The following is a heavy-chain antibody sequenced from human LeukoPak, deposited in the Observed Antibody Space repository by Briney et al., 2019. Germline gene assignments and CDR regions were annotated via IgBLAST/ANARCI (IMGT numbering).Heavy chain of an antibody. CDR1: GNTFTGYY. V-gene: IGHV1-2*02. Sequence: ASVKVSCKASGNTFTGYYMHWVRQAPGQGFEWMGWINPNSGGTNYAQKFQGRVTMTRDTSIGTAYMELGRLRSDDTAVYYCAREGFGDLLFDYWGQGTLVTVSS. CDR2: INPNSGGT. CDR3: AREGFGDLLFDY. D-gene: IGHD3-10*01. J-gene: IGHJ4*02.